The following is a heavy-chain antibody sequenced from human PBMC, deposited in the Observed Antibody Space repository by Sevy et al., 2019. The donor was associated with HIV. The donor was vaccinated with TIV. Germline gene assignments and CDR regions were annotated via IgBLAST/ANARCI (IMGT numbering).Heavy chain of an antibody. V-gene: IGHV1-24*01. J-gene: IGHJ6*02. Sequence: ASVKVSCMVSGYTLSKLSMHWVRQAPGKGPEWMGGFDPEDGETIYAQKSQGRVTMTEDTSTDTAYMELSSLRSEDTAVYYCATLDFWSDYPLYGMDVWGQGTTVTVSS. D-gene: IGHD3-3*01. CDR3: ATLDFWSDYPLYGMDV. CDR2: FDPEDGET. CDR1: GYTLSKLS.